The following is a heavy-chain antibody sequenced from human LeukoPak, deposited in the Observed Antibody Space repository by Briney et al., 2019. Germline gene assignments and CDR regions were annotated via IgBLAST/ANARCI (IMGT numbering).Heavy chain of an antibody. CDR2: ISSNGGST. D-gene: IGHD5-24*01. V-gene: IGHV3-64*01. Sequence: PGGSLRLSCSASGFTFSSYAMSWVRQAPGKGLEYVSAISSNGGSTYYANSVKGRFTISRDNSKNTLYLQMGSLRAEDMAVYYCARDKYRDGYNLQGLDYWGQGTLVTVSS. CDR3: ARDKYRDGYNLQGLDY. J-gene: IGHJ4*02. CDR1: GFTFSSYA.